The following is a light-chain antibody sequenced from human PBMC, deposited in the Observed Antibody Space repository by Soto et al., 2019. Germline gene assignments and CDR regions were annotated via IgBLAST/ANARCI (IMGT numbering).Light chain of an antibody. V-gene: IGKV3-15*01. CDR1: QSVSSD. J-gene: IGKJ1*01. Sequence: EIVMTQSPATLSVSPGERATLSCRASQSVSSDLAWYHQKPGQAPRLLIYGASTRATGIPARFSGSGSGTDFTLTISRLEPEDFAVYYCQQYLTSPKTFGQGTKVDIK. CDR2: GAS. CDR3: QQYLTSPKT.